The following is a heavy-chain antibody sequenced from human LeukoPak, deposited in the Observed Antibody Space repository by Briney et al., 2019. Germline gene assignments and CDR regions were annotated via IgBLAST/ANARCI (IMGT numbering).Heavy chain of an antibody. D-gene: IGHD6-13*01. V-gene: IGHV3-7*03. CDR2: IRQDGDTK. CDR1: GFIFSDHY. J-gene: IGHJ4*02. CDR3: ARSLPYGTTWYGRSDF. Sequence: GGSLRLSCAASGFIFSDHYMDWVRQAPGKGLEWVANIRQDGDTKYYVDSVKGRFTISRDNAMNSLYLQMNSLRAEDTAIYYCARSLPYGTTWYGRSDFWGQGTLVTVSS.